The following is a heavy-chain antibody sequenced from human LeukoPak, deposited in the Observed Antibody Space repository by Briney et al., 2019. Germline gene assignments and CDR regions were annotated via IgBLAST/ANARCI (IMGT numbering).Heavy chain of an antibody. CDR3: ARGGYSYGYYYYGMDV. D-gene: IGHD5-18*01. CDR1: GGAFSGYY. V-gene: IGHV4-34*01. Sequence: SETLSLTCAVYGGAFSGYYWSWIRQPPGKGLEWIGEINHSGSTNYNPSLKSRVTISVDTSKNQFSLKLSSVTAADTAVYYCARGGYSYGYYYYGMDVWGQGTTVTVSS. J-gene: IGHJ6*02. CDR2: INHSGST.